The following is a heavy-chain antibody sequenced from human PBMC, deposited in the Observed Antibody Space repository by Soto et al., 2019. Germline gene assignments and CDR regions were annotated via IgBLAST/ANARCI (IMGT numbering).Heavy chain of an antibody. D-gene: IGHD6-19*01. V-gene: IGHV4-39*01. CDR3: ARGQRHASSGWYNY. Sequence: SETLSLTCTVSGGSISSSSYYWGWIRQPPGKGLEWIGSIYYSGSTYYNPSLKSRVTISVDTSKNQFSLKLSSVTAADTAVYYCARGQRHASSGWYNYWGQGTLVTVSS. CDR2: IYYSGST. CDR1: GGSISSSSYY. J-gene: IGHJ4*02.